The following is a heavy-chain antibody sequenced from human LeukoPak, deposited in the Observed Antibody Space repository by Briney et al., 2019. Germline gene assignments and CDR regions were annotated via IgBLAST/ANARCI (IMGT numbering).Heavy chain of an antibody. CDR3: SRASSLRYSSGWYNWFDP. D-gene: IGHD6-19*01. CDR2: MNHKSGGT. J-gene: IGHJ5*02. Sequence: ASVKVSCMASGYTLTGYYMHWLRQAPGHGLEWVGGMNHKSGGTNYAQKLQGRVTMTRDTSLSTAYMQPSRLRSDDTGGCDCSRASSLRYSSGWYNWFDPWGQGTLVTVSP. CDR1: GYTLTGYY. V-gene: IGHV1-2*02.